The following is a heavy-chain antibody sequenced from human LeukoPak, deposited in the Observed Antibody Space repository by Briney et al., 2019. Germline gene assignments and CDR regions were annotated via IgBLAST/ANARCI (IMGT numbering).Heavy chain of an antibody. V-gene: IGHV3-30*04. CDR3: ANLLGAGGN. CDR2: ISYDGSNK. J-gene: IGHJ4*02. CDR1: GFTFSSYA. D-gene: IGHD3-16*01. Sequence: GGSLRLSCAASGFTFSSYAMHWVRQAPGKGLEWVAVISYDGSNKYYADSVKGRFTISRDNSKNTLYLQMNSLRAEDTAVYYCANLLGAGGNWGQGTLVTVSS.